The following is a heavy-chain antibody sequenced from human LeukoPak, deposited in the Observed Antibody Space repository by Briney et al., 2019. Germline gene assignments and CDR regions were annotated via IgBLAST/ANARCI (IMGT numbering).Heavy chain of an antibody. CDR1: GYTLTELS. J-gene: IGHJ4*02. CDR2: FDPEDGET. Sequence: ASVKVSCKVSGYTLTELSMHWVRQAPGKGLEWLGGFDPEDGETIYAQKFQGRVTMTEDTSTDTAYMELSSLRSEDTAVYYCATDLGSKYYYDSSVSGDYWGQGTLVTVSS. CDR3: ATDLGSKYYYDSSVSGDY. V-gene: IGHV1-24*01. D-gene: IGHD3-22*01.